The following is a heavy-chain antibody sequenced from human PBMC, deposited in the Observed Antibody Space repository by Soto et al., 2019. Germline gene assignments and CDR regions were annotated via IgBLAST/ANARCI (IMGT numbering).Heavy chain of an antibody. J-gene: IGHJ3*02. V-gene: IGHV3-33*01. CDR3: ARGGIALVGGAFDI. D-gene: IGHD1-26*01. Sequence: QVQLVESGGGVVQPGRSLRLSCAASGFTFSRYGMHWVRQAPGKGLEWVAVIWYDGSNKYYADSVKGRFTISRDNSKNTLYLQMNSLRAEDTAVYYCARGGIALVGGAFDIWGQGTMVTVSS. CDR1: GFTFSRYG. CDR2: IWYDGSNK.